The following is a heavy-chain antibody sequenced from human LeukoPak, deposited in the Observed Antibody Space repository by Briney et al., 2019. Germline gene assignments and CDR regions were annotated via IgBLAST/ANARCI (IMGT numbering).Heavy chain of an antibody. D-gene: IGHD3-22*01. CDR3: AKIDSSGYYPFDY. CDR2: ISGSGNT. Sequence: GGSLRLSCAASGFTFTGYAMSWVRQAPGKGLEWVSAISGSGNTYYADSVKGRFTISRDNSKNTLYLQMNSLRAEDTAVYYCAKIDSSGYYPFDYWGQGTLVTVSS. J-gene: IGHJ4*02. CDR1: GFTFTGYA. V-gene: IGHV3-23*01.